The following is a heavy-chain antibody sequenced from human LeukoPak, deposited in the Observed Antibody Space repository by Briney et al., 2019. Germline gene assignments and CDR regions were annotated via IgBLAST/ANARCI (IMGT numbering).Heavy chain of an antibody. CDR2: ISGSGGST. J-gene: IGHJ4*02. Sequence: PGGSLRLSCATSGFTLNNHALSLVRPASGKGLEWVSAISGSGGSTYYADSVKGRFTISRDNSKNTLYLQMNSLRAEDTAVYYCAKLGTYGSGTVDYWGQGTLVTVSS. CDR1: GFTLNNHA. V-gene: IGHV3-23*01. D-gene: IGHD3-10*01. CDR3: AKLGTYGSGTVDY.